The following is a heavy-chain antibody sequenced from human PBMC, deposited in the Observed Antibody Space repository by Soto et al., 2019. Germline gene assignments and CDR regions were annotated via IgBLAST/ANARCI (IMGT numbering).Heavy chain of an antibody. CDR3: ARGGEFCSTGSCNSSLGDAFDV. Sequence: QVQLVQSGAEVKKPGASMKVSCKASVYTFSDYYMHWVRQAPGQGLECMGWISPNNGATNYAQKFQDRVTMTRDASITTAYMELSRLRSEHTAVYYCARGGEFCSTGSCNSSLGDAFDVWGQGTTVTVSS. CDR2: ISPNNGAT. CDR1: VYTFSDYY. V-gene: IGHV1-2*02. J-gene: IGHJ3*01. D-gene: IGHD2-15*01.